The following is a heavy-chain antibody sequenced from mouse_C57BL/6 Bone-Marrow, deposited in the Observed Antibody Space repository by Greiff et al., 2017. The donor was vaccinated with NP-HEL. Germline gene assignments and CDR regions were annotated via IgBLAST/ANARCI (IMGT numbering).Heavy chain of an antibody. D-gene: IGHD3-2*02. Sequence: EVKLQESGAELVRPGASVKLSCAASGFNIKDDYMHWVKQRPEQGLEWIGWIDPENGDTEYASKFQGKATITADTSSNTAYLQLSSLTSEDTAVYYCTKTAQATFPFTFDYWGQGTTLTVSS. CDR3: TKTAQATFPFTFDY. J-gene: IGHJ2*01. V-gene: IGHV14-4*01. CDR2: IDPENGDT. CDR1: GFNIKDDY.